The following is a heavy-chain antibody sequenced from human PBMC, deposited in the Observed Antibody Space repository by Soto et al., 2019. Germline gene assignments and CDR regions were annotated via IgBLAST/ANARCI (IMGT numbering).Heavy chain of an antibody. CDR1: GGSINSSSYF. Sequence: PSATMPLTCSFSGGSINSSSYFRSWVRQHAGKGLEWLGYISHSGSTDYNPSLKSRLSISGDTSKNHFSLTLTSVTAADAAVYYCATIGVSGYLAVWGQGTTVTVSS. J-gene: IGHJ6*02. D-gene: IGHD3-16*02. V-gene: IGHV4-31*02. CDR3: ATIGVSGYLAV. CDR2: ISHSGST.